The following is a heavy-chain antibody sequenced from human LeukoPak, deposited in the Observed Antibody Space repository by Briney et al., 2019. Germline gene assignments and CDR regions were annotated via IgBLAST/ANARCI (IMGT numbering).Heavy chain of an antibody. Sequence: SETLSLTCTVSGDSVSSGGYYWSWIRHRPGEGLEWIGYIYYSGSTFYNPSLKSRLTISLDTSKNQFSLNLSSVTDADTAVYYCARGKVAGTRFDYWGQGSLVTVSS. J-gene: IGHJ4*02. D-gene: IGHD6-19*01. CDR3: ARGKVAGTRFDY. V-gene: IGHV4-31*03. CDR2: IYYSGST. CDR1: GDSVSSGGYY.